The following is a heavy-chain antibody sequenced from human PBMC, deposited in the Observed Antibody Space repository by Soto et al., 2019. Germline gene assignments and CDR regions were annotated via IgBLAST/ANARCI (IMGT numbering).Heavy chain of an antibody. CDR3: ARDDFWSGYPSVWFDP. D-gene: IGHD3-3*01. Sequence: QVQLVQSGAEVKKPGASVKVSCKASGYTFTSYAMHWVRQAPGQRLEWMGWINAGNGNTKYSQKFQGRVTITRDTSASTAYMELSSLRSEDTAVYYCARDDFWSGYPSVWFDPWGQGTLVTVSS. CDR2: INAGNGNT. CDR1: GYTFTSYA. V-gene: IGHV1-3*01. J-gene: IGHJ5*02.